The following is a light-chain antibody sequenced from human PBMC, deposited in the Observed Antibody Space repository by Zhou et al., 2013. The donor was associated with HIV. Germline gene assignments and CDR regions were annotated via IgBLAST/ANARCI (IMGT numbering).Light chain of an antibody. Sequence: EIVMTQSPATLSVSPGERATLSCRASQSINNNLAWYQQQPGQAPRLVIYGASTRATGLPARFSGSGSGTEFTLTISRLEPEDFALYYCQQYGRSPWTFGQGTKVEIK. CDR2: GAS. CDR1: QSINNN. CDR3: QQYGRSPWT. V-gene: IGKV3-15*01. J-gene: IGKJ1*01.